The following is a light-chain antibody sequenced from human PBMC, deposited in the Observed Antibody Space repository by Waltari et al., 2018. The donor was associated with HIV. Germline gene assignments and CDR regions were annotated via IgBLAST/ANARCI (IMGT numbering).Light chain of an antibody. CDR1: QSVSSSY. CDR2: GAS. CDR3: QQYGSSLVT. J-gene: IGKJ4*01. V-gene: IGKV3-20*01. Sequence: EIVLTQSPGTLSLSPGERATLSCRASQSVSSSYLAWYQQKPGQAPRLLIYGASSRATDIPDRFSGSVSETDVTLTISRLEPEDFAVYYCQQYGSSLVTFGGGTKVEIK.